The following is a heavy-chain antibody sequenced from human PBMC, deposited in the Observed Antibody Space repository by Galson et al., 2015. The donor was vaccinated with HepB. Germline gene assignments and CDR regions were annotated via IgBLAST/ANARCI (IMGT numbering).Heavy chain of an antibody. CDR3: ARLITMIVVGQTSSQFFDY. J-gene: IGHJ4*02. Sequence: SVKVSCKASGGTFSSYAISWVRQAPGQGLEWMGGIIPIFGTANYAQKFQGRVTITADKSTSTAYMELSSLSSVTAADTTVYYCARLITMIVVGQTSSQFFDYWGQGTLVTVSS. D-gene: IGHD3-22*01. V-gene: IGHV1-69*06. CDR2: IIPIFGTA. CDR1: GGTFSSYA.